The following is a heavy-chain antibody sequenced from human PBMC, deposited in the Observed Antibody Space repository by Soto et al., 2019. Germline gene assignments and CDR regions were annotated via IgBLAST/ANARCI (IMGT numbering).Heavy chain of an antibody. CDR1: GFTLSSYA. J-gene: IGHJ6*02. Sequence: GSLRLSCAASGFTLSSYAMSWVPQAPGKGLEWVSAISGSGGSTYYADSVKGRVTISRDNSKNTLCLQMNSLRAEDTAVYYCAKEQGSSWENYYYYGMDVWGQGTTVTVSS. D-gene: IGHD6-13*01. CDR3: AKEQGSSWENYYYYGMDV. V-gene: IGHV3-23*01. CDR2: ISGSGGST.